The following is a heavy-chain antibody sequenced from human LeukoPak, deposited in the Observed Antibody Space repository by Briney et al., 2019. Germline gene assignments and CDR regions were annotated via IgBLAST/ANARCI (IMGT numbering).Heavy chain of an antibody. D-gene: IGHD1-26*01. V-gene: IGHV4-61*08. CDR1: GGSISDAAYY. J-gene: IGHJ4*02. CDR3: ARDWGGGYHGPFDS. CDR2: IYYSGTS. Sequence: SQTLSLTCTVSGGSISDAAYYWSWIRQPPGRGLEWIGYIYYSGTSKYNPSLKSRVTISVDTSRSQFSLKLSSVTAADTAVYYCARDWGGGYHGPFDSWGQGTLVTVSS.